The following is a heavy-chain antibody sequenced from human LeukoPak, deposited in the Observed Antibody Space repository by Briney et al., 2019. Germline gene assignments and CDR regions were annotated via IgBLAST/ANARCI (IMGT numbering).Heavy chain of an antibody. CDR3: ASRDFWSGSDFDY. D-gene: IGHD3-3*01. Sequence: SETLSLTCTVSGGSISSYHWSWIRQPPGKGLEWIGYIYYSGSTNYNPSLKSRVTISVDTSKNQFSLKLSSVTAADTAVYYCASRDFWSGSDFDYWGQGTLVTVSS. CDR2: IYYSGST. CDR1: GGSISSYH. V-gene: IGHV4-59*08. J-gene: IGHJ4*02.